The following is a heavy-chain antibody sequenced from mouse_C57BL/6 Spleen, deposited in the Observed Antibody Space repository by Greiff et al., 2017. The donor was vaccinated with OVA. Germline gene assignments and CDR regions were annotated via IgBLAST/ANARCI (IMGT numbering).Heavy chain of an antibody. V-gene: IGHV1-64*01. CDR2: IHPNSGST. CDR3: AREPYYDYERYYFDY. J-gene: IGHJ2*01. CDR1: GYTFTSYW. Sequence: VQLQQPGAELVKPGASVKLSCKASGYTFTSYWMHWVKQRPGQGLEWIGMIHPNSGSTNYNEKFKSKATLTVDKSSSTAYMQLSSLTSEDSAVYYCAREPYYDYERYYFDYWGQGTTLTVSS. D-gene: IGHD2-4*01.